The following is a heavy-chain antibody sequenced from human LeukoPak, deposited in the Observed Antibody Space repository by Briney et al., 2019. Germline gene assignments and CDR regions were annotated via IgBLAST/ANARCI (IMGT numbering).Heavy chain of an antibody. V-gene: IGHV3-48*01. CDR1: RFTFSIYN. CDR3: ARGAPTGDDGGYYFDF. D-gene: IGHD3-16*01. CDR2: FSGGSTTI. J-gene: IGHJ4*02. Sequence: GGSLPLPCTASRFTFSIYNMNYLRHAPGKAREWFTYFSGGSTTIYYADSVKGRFTISRDNAKNSLYLQMNSLRAEDTAVYYCARGAPTGDDGGYYFDFWGQGTLVTVSS.